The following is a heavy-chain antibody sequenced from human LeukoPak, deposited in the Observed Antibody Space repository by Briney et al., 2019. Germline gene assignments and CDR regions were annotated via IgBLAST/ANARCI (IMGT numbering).Heavy chain of an antibody. Sequence: GGSLRLSCAASGFTFSNYWMHWVRQAPGKGLVWVSRINSDGINTSCADSVKGRFTISGDNAKNTLYLQMNSLRAEDTAVYYCARVGDYGSGFDFWGQGTLVTVSS. D-gene: IGHD3-10*01. CDR3: ARVGDYGSGFDF. CDR2: INSDGINT. J-gene: IGHJ4*02. V-gene: IGHV3-74*01. CDR1: GFTFSNYW.